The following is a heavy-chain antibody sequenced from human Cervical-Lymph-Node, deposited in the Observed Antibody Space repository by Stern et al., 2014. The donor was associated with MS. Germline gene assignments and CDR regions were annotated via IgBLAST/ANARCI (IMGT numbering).Heavy chain of an antibody. CDR3: TKARDS. Sequence: VQLVESGAEVRKPGASVKVSCKASGYTFTSDDINWVRQAPGQGLEWMGWMNPDSGDTGFAQKFQGRVTITRDTSITTAFMELSNLRSNDTAIYYCTKARDSWGPGTLIIVSS. CDR1: GYTFTSDD. CDR2: MNPDSGDT. J-gene: IGHJ5*01. V-gene: IGHV1-8*01.